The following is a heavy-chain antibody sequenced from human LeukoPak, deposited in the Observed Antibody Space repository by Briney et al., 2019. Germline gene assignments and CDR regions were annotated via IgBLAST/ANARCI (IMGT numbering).Heavy chain of an antibody. V-gene: IGHV3-21*01. Sequence: GGSLRLSCAASGFTFSSYSMNWVRQAPGKGLEWVSSIGSSSSYIYYADSVKGRFTISRDNAKNSLYLQMNSLRAEDTAVYYCARDSAQKTFTLQRWGQGTLVTVSS. CDR2: IGSSSSYI. CDR1: GFTFSSYS. CDR3: ARDSAQKTFTLQR. J-gene: IGHJ4*02. D-gene: IGHD4-11*01.